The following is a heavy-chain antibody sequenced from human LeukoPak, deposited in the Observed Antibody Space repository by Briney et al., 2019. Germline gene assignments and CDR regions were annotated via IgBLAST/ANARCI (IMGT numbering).Heavy chain of an antibody. J-gene: IGHJ4*02. V-gene: IGHV1-69*06. Sequence: GASVKVSCKASGGTFSSYAISWVRQAPGQGLEWMGGIIPIFGTANYAQKFQGRVTITADKSTSTAYMELSSLRSEDTAVYYCASITMVRGEIGYFDYWGQGTLVTVSS. D-gene: IGHD3-10*01. CDR2: IIPIFGTA. CDR3: ASITMVRGEIGYFDY. CDR1: GGTFSSYA.